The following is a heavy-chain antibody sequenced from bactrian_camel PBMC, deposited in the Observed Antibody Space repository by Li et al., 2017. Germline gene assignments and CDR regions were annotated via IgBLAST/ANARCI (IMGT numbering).Heavy chain of an antibody. J-gene: IGHJ6*01. V-gene: IGHV3S32*01. CDR3: AASWDVTAIEALGRIASPEFGY. CDR2: IRRDGGEA. CDR1: GHSRGSNC. D-gene: IGHD2*01. Sequence: VESRGGSVQAGGSLRLSCKVSGHSRGSNCVGWYRLPPGRAPAEREGIAAIRRDGGEAWYAASVKGRFTISKDNAKNILYLQMDNLEPEDSATYRCAASWDVTAIEALGRIASPEFGYWGDGTQVTVS.